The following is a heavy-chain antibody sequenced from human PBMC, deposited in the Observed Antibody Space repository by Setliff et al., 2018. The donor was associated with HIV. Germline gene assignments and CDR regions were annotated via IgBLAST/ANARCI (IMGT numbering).Heavy chain of an antibody. Sequence: PSETLSLTCTVSGGSISSSSYYWGWIRQPPGKGLEWIGSTYYSGSTYSNPSLKSRFTISADTSKNHISLKLNSVTAADTAVYYCARGIGHLPNWENFYYSMDVWGKGTTVTVSS. CDR1: GGSISSSSYY. CDR3: ARGIGHLPNWENFYYSMDV. J-gene: IGHJ6*03. CDR2: TYYSGST. D-gene: IGHD1-26*01. V-gene: IGHV4-39*02.